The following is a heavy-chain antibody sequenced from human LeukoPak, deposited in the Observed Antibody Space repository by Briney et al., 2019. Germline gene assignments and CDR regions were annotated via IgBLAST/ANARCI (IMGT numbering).Heavy chain of an antibody. V-gene: IGHV1-69*05. Sequence: ASVKVSCKASGGTFSSYAISWVRQAPGQGLEWMGGSIPIFGTANYAQKFQGRVTITTDESTSTAYMELSSLRSEDTAVYYCARDYDFWSGYYRYNWFDPWGQGTLVTVSS. D-gene: IGHD3-3*01. J-gene: IGHJ5*02. CDR1: GGTFSSYA. CDR3: ARDYDFWSGYYRYNWFDP. CDR2: SIPIFGTA.